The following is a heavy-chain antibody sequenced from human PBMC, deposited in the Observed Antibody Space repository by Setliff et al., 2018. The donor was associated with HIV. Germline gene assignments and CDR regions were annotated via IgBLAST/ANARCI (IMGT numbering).Heavy chain of an antibody. Sequence: LRLSCAASGFTFSNAWMSWVRQAPGKGLEWVGRIKSKTDGGTTDYAAPVKGRFTISRDDSKNTLYLQMNSLKTEDTAVYYCTSRYYYDSFLESGWGQGTLVTVS. CDR3: TSRYYYDSFLESG. V-gene: IGHV3-15*01. CDR1: GFTFSNAW. J-gene: IGHJ4*02. CDR2: IKSKTDGGTT. D-gene: IGHD3-22*01.